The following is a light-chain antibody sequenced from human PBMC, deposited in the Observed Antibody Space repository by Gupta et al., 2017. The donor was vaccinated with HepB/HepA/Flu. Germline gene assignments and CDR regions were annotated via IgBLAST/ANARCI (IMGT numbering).Light chain of an antibody. J-gene: IGKJ2*01. Sequence: DVVMTQSPLSLPVALGQPASISCRSSQSVVHLNWFHQRPGQSPRRLIYEVSKRDSGVPDRFSGSGSGTDFTLKISRVEAEDVGIYYCMQGTHWPYTFGQRTKLEI. V-gene: IGKV2-30*02. CDR3: MQGTHWPYT. CDR2: EVS. CDR1: QSVVH.